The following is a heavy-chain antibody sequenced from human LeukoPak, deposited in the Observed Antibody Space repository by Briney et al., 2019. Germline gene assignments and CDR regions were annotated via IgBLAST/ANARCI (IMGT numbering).Heavy chain of an antibody. CDR3: ARGEVALNWFDP. CDR2: IYYSGST. J-gene: IGHJ5*02. D-gene: IGHD2-15*01. V-gene: IGHV4-59*01. Sequence: SETLSLTCTVSGGSIISYYWTWIRQPPGKGLEWIAYIYYSGSTNYNPSLKSRVTISVDKSKNQFSLKLRSVTAADTAVYYCARGEVALNWFDPWGQGTQVTVSS. CDR1: GGSIISYY.